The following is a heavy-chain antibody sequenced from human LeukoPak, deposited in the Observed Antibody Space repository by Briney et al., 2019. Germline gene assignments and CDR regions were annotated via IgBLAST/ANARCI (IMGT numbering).Heavy chain of an antibody. J-gene: IGHJ4*02. CDR1: GFIFSNYA. CDR3: AKGIVGAKARFDY. V-gene: IGHV3-23*01. CDR2: ISGSGDTT. D-gene: IGHD1-26*01. Sequence: GGSLRLSCATSGFIFSNYAVNWVRQAPGKGLEWVSIISGSGDTTYYADSVKGRFTISRDNSKNTLYLQMNSLRAEDTAVYYCAKGIVGAKARFDYWGQGTLVTVSS.